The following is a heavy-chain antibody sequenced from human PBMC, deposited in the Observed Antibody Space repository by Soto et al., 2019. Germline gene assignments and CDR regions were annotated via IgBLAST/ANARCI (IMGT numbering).Heavy chain of an antibody. J-gene: IGHJ4*02. CDR1: GFTFTTYP. D-gene: IGHD3-22*01. V-gene: IGHV3-23*01. CDR3: ARGLMIVVSPPGH. CDR2: ISSSGGGK. Sequence: GGALRRSCAASGFTFTTYPMTWSRQAPGAWLEWVSSISSSGGGKHYADSVRGRFTISRDNSKNTVYLQMSSLRGDDTAIYYCARGLMIVVSPPGHWGQGTLVTVSS.